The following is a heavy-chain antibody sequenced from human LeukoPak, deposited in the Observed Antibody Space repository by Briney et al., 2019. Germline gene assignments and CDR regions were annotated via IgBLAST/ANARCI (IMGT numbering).Heavy chain of an antibody. Sequence: SETLSLTCAVYGGSLSGYYWSWIRQPPGKGLEWIGEINHSGSTNYNPSLKSRVTISVDTSKNQFSLKLSSVTAADTAVYYCARQGPLYDLAPVTTKGVNWFDPWGQGTLVTVSS. V-gene: IGHV4-34*01. CDR3: ARQGPLYDLAPVTTKGVNWFDP. CDR2: INHSGST. D-gene: IGHD4-17*01. J-gene: IGHJ5*02. CDR1: GGSLSGYY.